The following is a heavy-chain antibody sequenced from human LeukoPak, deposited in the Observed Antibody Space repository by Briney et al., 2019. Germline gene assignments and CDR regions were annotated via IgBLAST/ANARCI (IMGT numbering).Heavy chain of an antibody. J-gene: IGHJ4*02. Sequence: PGESLRISCKGSGYTFTGYFMHWVRQAPGQGLEWMGWINPNSGGTNYAQKFQGRVTMTRDTSISIAYMELSRLRSDDTAVYYCARVDPYGDPYFDYWGQGTLVTVSS. CDR3: ARVDPYGDPYFDY. V-gene: IGHV1-2*02. CDR2: INPNSGGT. D-gene: IGHD4-17*01. CDR1: GYTFTGYF.